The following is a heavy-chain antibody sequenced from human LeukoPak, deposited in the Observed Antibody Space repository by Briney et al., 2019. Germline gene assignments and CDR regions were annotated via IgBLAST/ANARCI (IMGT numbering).Heavy chain of an antibody. CDR3: AKDQSYYNWFDP. J-gene: IGHJ5*02. CDR2: IDAIGAGT. CDR1: GFTFSSYA. D-gene: IGHD3-10*01. Sequence: GGSLRLSCAASGFTFSSYAMTWVRQAPGKGLEWVSSIDAIGAGTFYADSVKGRSSISRDNAKNTLGLQMHSLTAEDTAVYYCAKDQSYYNWFDPWGQGTLVTVSS. V-gene: IGHV3-23*01.